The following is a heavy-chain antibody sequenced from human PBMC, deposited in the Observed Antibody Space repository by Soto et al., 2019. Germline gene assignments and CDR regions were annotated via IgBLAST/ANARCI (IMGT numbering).Heavy chain of an antibody. D-gene: IGHD1-20*01. J-gene: IGHJ6*02. Sequence: QVQLVESGGGLVKPGGSLRLSCAASGFTFSDYYMSWIRQAPGKGLEWVSYISSSSSYTNYADSVKGRFTISRDNAKNSLYLQMNSLRAEDTAVYYCARAGGLTGTRIYGMDVWGQGTTVTVSS. CDR2: ISSSSSYT. CDR1: GFTFSDYY. V-gene: IGHV3-11*05. CDR3: ARAGGLTGTRIYGMDV.